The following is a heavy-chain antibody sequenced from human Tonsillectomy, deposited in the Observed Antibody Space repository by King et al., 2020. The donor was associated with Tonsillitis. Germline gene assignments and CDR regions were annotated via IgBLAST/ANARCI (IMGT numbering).Heavy chain of an antibody. CDR1: GFTFSDYY. Sequence: VQLVESGGGLVKPGGSLRLSCAASGFTFSDYYMSWIRQAPGKGLEWVSYITSSGGTTYYADSVKGRFTISRDNAQNSLYLQMNSLRAEDTAVYYCSGRGVVAAGSGGVYFQHWGQGTLVTVSS. D-gene: IGHD2-2*01. V-gene: IGHV3-11*01. J-gene: IGHJ1*01. CDR2: ITSSGGTT. CDR3: SGRGVVAAGSGGVYFQH.